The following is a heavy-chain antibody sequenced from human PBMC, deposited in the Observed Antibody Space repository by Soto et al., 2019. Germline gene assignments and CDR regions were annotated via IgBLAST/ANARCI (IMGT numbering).Heavy chain of an antibody. D-gene: IGHD2-2*01. CDR2: IIPIFGTA. CDR1: GGTFSSYA. V-gene: IGHV1-69*01. CDR3: ASDRLYCSSTSCRHYYYGMDV. Sequence: QVQLVQSGAEVKKPGSSVKVSCKASGGTFSSYAISWVRQAPGQGLEWMGGIIPIFGTANYAQKFQGRVKIPADESTSPAYLELSSLRSEDTAVYYCASDRLYCSSTSCRHYYYGMDVWGQGTTVTVSS. J-gene: IGHJ6*02.